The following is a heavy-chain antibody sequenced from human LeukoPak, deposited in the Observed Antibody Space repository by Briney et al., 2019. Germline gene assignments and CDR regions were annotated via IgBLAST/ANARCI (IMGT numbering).Heavy chain of an antibody. J-gene: IGHJ4*02. CDR3: ANRGYYDSPWN. CDR1: GFTFSSYA. Sequence: GGSLRLSCAASGFTFSSYAMSWVRQAPGKGLEWVSAISGSGGSTYYADSMKGRFTISRDNSKNTLYLQMNSLRAEDTAVYYCANRGYYDSPWNWGQGTLVTVSS. D-gene: IGHD3-22*01. V-gene: IGHV3-23*01. CDR2: ISGSGGST.